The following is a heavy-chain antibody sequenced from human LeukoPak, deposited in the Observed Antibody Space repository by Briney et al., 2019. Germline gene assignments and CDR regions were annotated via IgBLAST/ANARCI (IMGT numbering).Heavy chain of an antibody. CDR2: MKGDGSVK. V-gene: IGHV3-7*01. J-gene: IGHJ3*02. D-gene: IGHD2-15*01. CDR1: GFSFSNHW. Sequence: GGSLRLSCAASGFSFSNHWMTWVRQAPGKGLEWVASMKGDGSVKHFLDSVEGRFTISRDNAKNSLYLQMNSLRAEDTAVYYCARWDAYCSGGRCYSGDFTFDIWGQGTMVTVSS. CDR3: ARWDAYCSGGRCYSGDFTFDI.